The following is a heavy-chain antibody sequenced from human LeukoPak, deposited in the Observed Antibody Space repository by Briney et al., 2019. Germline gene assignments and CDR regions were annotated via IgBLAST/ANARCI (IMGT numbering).Heavy chain of an antibody. CDR3: AARGYCSGTSCLLEY. V-gene: IGHV3-74*01. Sequence: GGSLRLSCAGSGFTFSSYWMHWVRQAPGKGLVWVSRINSDGSSTNYADSVKGRFTISRDNAKNTLYVQMNSLRAEDTAVYYCAARGYCSGTSCLLEYWGQGTLVTVSS. CDR1: GFTFSSYW. CDR2: INSDGSST. J-gene: IGHJ4*02. D-gene: IGHD2-2*01.